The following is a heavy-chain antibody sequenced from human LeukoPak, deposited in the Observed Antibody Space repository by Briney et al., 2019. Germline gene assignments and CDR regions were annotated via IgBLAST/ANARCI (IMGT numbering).Heavy chain of an antibody. J-gene: IGHJ4*02. Sequence: GGSLRLSCAASGFTFSSYGMHWVRQAPGKGLEWVAVISYDGSNKYYADSVKGRFTISRDNSKNTLYLQMNSLRAEDTAVYYCAKGLLGSSEVSDYWGQGTLVTVSS. CDR1: GFTFSSYG. CDR3: AKGLLGSSEVSDY. V-gene: IGHV3-30*18. CDR2: ISYDGSNK. D-gene: IGHD3-16*01.